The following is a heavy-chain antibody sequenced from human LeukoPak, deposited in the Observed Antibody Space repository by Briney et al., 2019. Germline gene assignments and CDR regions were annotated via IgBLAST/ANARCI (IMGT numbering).Heavy chain of an antibody. V-gene: IGHV1-18*01. Sequence: ASVKVSCKASGYTFTSYGISWARQAPGQGLEWMGWISAYNGNTNYAQKLQGRVTMTTDTSTSTAYMELRSLRSDDTAVYYCARSIYRCRWYDVGEDYWGQGTMVTVSS. CDR1: GYTFTSYG. J-gene: IGHJ4*02. CDR3: ARSIYRCRWYDVGEDY. D-gene: IGHD4-23*01. CDR2: ISAYNGNT.